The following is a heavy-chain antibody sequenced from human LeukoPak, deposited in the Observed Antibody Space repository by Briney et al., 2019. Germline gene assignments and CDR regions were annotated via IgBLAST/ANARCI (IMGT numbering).Heavy chain of an antibody. CDR2: INHSGST. D-gene: IGHD4-11*01. J-gene: IGHJ2*01. CDR3: ARMTTDGYFDL. CDR1: GGSFSGYY. Sequence: PSETLSLTCAVYGGSFSGYYWSWIRQPPGKGLEWIGEINHSGSTNYNPSLKSRVTISVDTSKNQFSLKLSSVTAADTAVYYCARMTTDGYFDLWGRGTLVTVSS. V-gene: IGHV4-34*01.